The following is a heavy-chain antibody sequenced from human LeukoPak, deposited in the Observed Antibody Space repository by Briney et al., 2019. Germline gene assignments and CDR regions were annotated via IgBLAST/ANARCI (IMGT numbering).Heavy chain of an antibody. V-gene: IGHV1-18*01. CDR1: GYTFTSYG. CDR3: AREEGYCSSTSCRNWFDP. D-gene: IGHD2-2*01. Sequence: ASVKVSCKASGYTFTSYGISWVRQAPGQGLEWMGWISAYNGNTNYAQKLQGRVTMTTDTSTSTAYMELRSLRSGDTAVYYCAREEGYCSSTSCRNWFDPWGQGTLVTVSS. CDR2: ISAYNGNT. J-gene: IGHJ5*02.